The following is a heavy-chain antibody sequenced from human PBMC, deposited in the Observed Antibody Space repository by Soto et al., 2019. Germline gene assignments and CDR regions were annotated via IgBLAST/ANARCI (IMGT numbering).Heavy chain of an antibody. Sequence: PSETLCLTCTVSGGSISTYFWSWIRQPAGGGLEWIGRIYTTGSTNYNPSPKSRVTMSLDTSRNQFSLKLSSVTAADTAVYYCAREGGYFDSSGSGVYHYHGVDVWGQGTTVTVS. CDR3: AREGGYFDSSGSGVYHYHGVDV. J-gene: IGHJ6*02. CDR1: GGSISTYF. D-gene: IGHD3-22*01. CDR2: IYTTGST. V-gene: IGHV4-4*07.